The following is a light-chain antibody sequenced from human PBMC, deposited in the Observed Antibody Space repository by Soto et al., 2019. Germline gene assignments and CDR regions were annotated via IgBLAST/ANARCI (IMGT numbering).Light chain of an antibody. V-gene: IGKV1-5*03. CDR1: QSVNSW. J-gene: IGKJ2*01. CDR3: QQYNFYQYT. Sequence: IQMNQSPSTLSASVADRVTITCRASQSVNSWLAWYQQKPGKAPKLLIYKASSLESGVPSRFSGSGSGTEFTLTISSLQHDDFATYYCQQYNFYQYTFGQGTKLEIK. CDR2: KAS.